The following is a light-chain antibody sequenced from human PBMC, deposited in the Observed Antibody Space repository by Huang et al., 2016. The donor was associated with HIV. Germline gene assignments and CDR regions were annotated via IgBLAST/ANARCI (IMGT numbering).Light chain of an antibody. CDR3: QQYYSFPLT. CDR1: QDINTY. V-gene: IGKV1-8*01. CDR2: ATS. Sequence: AIRITQSPSSLSASTGDKVSITCRASQDINTYLAWYQQKPGKPPSLLIYATSTLQSGVPSRFSSMGSGTDFTITITHLQSEDFATYYCQQYYSFPLTFGQGSQVEV. J-gene: IGKJ1*01.